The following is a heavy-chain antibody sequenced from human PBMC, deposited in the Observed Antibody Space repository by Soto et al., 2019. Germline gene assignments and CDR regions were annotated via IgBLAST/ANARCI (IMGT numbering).Heavy chain of an antibody. CDR2: IIPISGTP. CDR3: ARDFDYCRVGTCYGLDY. V-gene: IGHV1-69*01. Sequence: QAQLVQSGAEVKKPESSVKVSCKASGGTFSNYGINWVRQSPGQGLDRMGGIIPISGTPNYAQNFQGRGTITSDESTSTAYMELRSLRSADTAVYYCARDFDYCRVGTCYGLDYWGQGTQVTVYS. D-gene: IGHD2-15*01. CDR1: GGTFSNYG. J-gene: IGHJ4*02.